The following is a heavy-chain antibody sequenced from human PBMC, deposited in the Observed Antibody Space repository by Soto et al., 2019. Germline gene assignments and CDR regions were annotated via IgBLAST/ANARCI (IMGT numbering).Heavy chain of an antibody. CDR2: ITTDKGKT. V-gene: IGHV1-18*01. Sequence: QVQLVQSGPEVKKPGASVKVSCKTSGYTFTSYGITWVRQAPGQGLEWMGWITTDKGKTTYAQKFQGRVTMTTDISTSTAYMELRSLRSDGTAVYYCATRSPAFDYWGQGTLVTVSS. CDR3: ATRSPAFDY. J-gene: IGHJ4*02. CDR1: GYTFTSYG.